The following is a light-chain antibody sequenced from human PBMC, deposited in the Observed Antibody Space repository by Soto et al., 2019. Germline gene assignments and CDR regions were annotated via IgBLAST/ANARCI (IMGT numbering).Light chain of an antibody. Sequence: QSALTQPAYVSGSPGQSITISCSGTTSEVGIYNLVSWYQQHPGKAPKLVIYEVDKRPSGVSNRFSGSRSGNTASLTISGLQSEDEADYYCSSYAGSRWVFGGGTKLPVL. V-gene: IGLV2-23*02. CDR1: TSEVGIYNL. J-gene: IGLJ3*02. CDR3: SSYAGSRWV. CDR2: EVD.